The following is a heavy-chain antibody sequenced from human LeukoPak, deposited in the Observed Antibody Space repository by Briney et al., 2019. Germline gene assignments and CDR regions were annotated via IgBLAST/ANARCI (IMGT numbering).Heavy chain of an antibody. CDR2: ISGTSTYI. J-gene: IGHJ3*02. Sequence: TGGSLRLSCAASGFTFNSHTMNWVRQAPGKGLEWVSSISGTSTYIYYADSVKGRFTISRDNAENSLYLQMNSLRAEDTAVYYCARGYSESSGRYALHIWGQGTMVTVSS. CDR1: GFTFNSHT. V-gene: IGHV3-21*01. CDR3: ARGYSESSGRYALHI. D-gene: IGHD3-22*01.